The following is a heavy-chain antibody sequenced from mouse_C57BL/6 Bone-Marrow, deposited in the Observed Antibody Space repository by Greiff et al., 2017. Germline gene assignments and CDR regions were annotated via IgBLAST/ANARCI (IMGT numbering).Heavy chain of an antibody. CDR2: ISYDGGY. V-gene: IGHV3-6*01. D-gene: IGHD2-4*01. J-gene: IGHJ2*01. CDR1: GYSITSCYY. Sequence: EVQLQQSGPGLVKPSPSLSLTCSVSGYSITSCYYWNWIRQFPGNNLEWMGHISYDGGYNYNPSLKNRISITRDTSKNQLFLKLNTVTTEDTATDYGASLYYDYDGRGYYFDYWGQGTTLTVSS. CDR3: ASLYYDYDGRGYYFDY.